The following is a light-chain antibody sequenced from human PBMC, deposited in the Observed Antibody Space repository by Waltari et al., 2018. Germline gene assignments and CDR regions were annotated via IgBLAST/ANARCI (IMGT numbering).Light chain of an antibody. CDR3: HSRDSSSTRF. CDR2: GQS. V-gene: IGLV3-19*01. Sequence: SSELTQDPTVSVALGQTVRITCQGDSLRRSYPSWYQQRPGQAPILVVYGQSSRPSGIPDRFSGSISGNTASLTITGAQAEDEADYYCHSRDSSSTRFFGGGTRLTV. J-gene: IGLJ2*01. CDR1: SLRRSY.